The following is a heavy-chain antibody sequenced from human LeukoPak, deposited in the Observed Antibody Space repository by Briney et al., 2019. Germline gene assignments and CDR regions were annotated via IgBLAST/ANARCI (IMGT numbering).Heavy chain of an antibody. CDR1: GLTFSDYA. CDR3: ARQIRTTTDYLDY. CDR2: IRSRTYGGTT. D-gene: IGHD4-17*01. Sequence: GRSLRLSCTASGLTFSDYAMSWVRQAPGKGLEWVGFIRSRTYGGTTVYAASVKGRFTISRDASKSIAYLQMNSLETEDTAVYYCARQIRTTTDYLDYWGQGTLVTVSS. J-gene: IGHJ4*02. V-gene: IGHV3-49*04.